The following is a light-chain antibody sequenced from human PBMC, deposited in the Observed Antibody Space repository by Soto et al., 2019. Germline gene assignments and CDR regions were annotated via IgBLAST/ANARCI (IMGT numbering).Light chain of an antibody. J-gene: IGKJ1*01. CDR3: HQSAGSCTWT. CDR1: QTIRYS. V-gene: IGKV1-39*01. CDR2: DAS. Sequence: DIQMTQSPSSLSASVGDRVTITCRASQTIRYSLNWYQQKPGKAPKVLIYDASTLQIGVPPRFSGSRSGTDFALTISSLQPEDFATYYCHQSAGSCTWTFGQGTRVEAK.